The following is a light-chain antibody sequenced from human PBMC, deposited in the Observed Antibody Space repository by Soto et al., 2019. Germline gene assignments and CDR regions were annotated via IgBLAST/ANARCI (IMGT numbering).Light chain of an antibody. CDR3: QQCDTYPFT. J-gene: IGKJ3*01. Sequence: DIQMTQSPASLSASVGDRVTITCRASQAISDYLAWFQQKPGKAPKSLIFATSRLQNGVPSRFSGSGSGTDFTLTISNLQPEYFATYYCQQCDTYPFTFGPGTTVDIK. V-gene: IGKV1-16*01. CDR1: QAISDY. CDR2: ATS.